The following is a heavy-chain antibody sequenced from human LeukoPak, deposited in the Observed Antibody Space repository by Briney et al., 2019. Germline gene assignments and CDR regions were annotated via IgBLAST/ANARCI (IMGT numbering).Heavy chain of an antibody. V-gene: IGHV4-39*07. Sequence: SETLSLTCSVSGGAISSSSHYWGWIRQPPGKGLEWIGSIYYSGSTYYNPSLKSRVTISVDTSKNQFSLKLSSVTASDTAVYYCARLFPYYYHYMDVWGKGTTVTVSS. CDR2: IYYSGST. J-gene: IGHJ6*03. CDR1: GGAISSSSHY. D-gene: IGHD2-21*01. CDR3: ARLFPYYYHYMDV.